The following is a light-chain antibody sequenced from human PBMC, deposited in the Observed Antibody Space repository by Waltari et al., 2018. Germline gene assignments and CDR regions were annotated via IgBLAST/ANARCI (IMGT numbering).Light chain of an antibody. CDR2: LGS. J-gene: IGKJ1*01. Sequence: DIVMTQSPLSLPVTPGEPASISCSSSQSLLHSNGYNYLDWYLQKPGQSPQLLIYLGSNRASGVPDRFSGSGSGTDFTLKISRVEAEDVGVYYCMQALQTQGTFGQGTKVEIK. CDR3: MQALQTQGT. V-gene: IGKV2-28*01. CDR1: QSLLHSNGYNY.